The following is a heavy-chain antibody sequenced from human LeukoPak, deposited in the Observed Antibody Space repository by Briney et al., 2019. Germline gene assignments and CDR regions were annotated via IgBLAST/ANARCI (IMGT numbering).Heavy chain of an antibody. CDR3: ARGGKYYDYVWGSYIFDY. V-gene: IGHV4-59*01. Sequence: SETLSLTCTVSGDSISTYYWSWIRQPPGKGLEWIGYIYYSGSTNYNPSLKSRVTMSVDTSKNKFSLNLSSVTAADTAVYYCARGGKYYDYVWGSYIFDYWGQGTLVTVSS. CDR1: GDSISTYY. J-gene: IGHJ4*02. CDR2: IYYSGST. D-gene: IGHD3-16*01.